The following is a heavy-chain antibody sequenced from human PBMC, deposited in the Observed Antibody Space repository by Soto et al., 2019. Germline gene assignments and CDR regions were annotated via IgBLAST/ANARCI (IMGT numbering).Heavy chain of an antibody. CDR2: ISNSGDTI. Sequence: PGGSLRLSCVASGFTFSYYTMSWVRQAPGKGLEWVSGISNSGDTIYYADSVKGRFTISRDNAKNSLYLQMNSLRAEDTAVYYCARDLGSSWYPEYFQHWGQGTLVTVSS. D-gene: IGHD6-13*01. J-gene: IGHJ1*01. CDR3: ARDLGSSWYPEYFQH. V-gene: IGHV3-48*01. CDR1: GFTFSYYT.